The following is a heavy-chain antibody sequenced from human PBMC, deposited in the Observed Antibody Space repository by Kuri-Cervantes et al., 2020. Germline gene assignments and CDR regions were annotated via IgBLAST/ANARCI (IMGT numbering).Heavy chain of an antibody. Sequence: GGSLRLSCAASGFTFNSYGMHWVRQAPGKGLEWVAFIRNDGGDKYYADSVKGRFTISRDNSKDTLYLQMNSLRAEDTAVYYCARDRGGTMIVVARNWFDPWGQGTLVTVSS. J-gene: IGHJ5*02. D-gene: IGHD3-22*01. V-gene: IGHV3-30*02. CDR3: ARDRGGTMIVVARNWFDP. CDR1: GFTFNSYG. CDR2: IRNDGGDK.